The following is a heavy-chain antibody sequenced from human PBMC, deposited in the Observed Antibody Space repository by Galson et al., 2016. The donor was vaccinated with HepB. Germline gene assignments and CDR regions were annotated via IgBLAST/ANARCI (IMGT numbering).Heavy chain of an antibody. J-gene: IGHJ5*02. V-gene: IGHV1-18*01. CDR1: GYMFTDYG. CDR2: ISAHNGNT. D-gene: IGHD6-19*01. Sequence: SVKVSCKASGYMFTDYGVAWVRQAPGQGLEWIGWISAHNGNTVSAQKFRGRVTMTTDTSTTTAYMSLSSLTSDDTAVYFCARAPGIEGSGVVHPWGQGTVLIVSS. CDR3: ARAPGIEGSGVVHP.